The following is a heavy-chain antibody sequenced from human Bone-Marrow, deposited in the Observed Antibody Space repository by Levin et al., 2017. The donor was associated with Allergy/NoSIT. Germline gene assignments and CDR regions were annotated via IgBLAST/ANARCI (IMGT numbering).Heavy chain of an antibody. Sequence: PAASVKVSCKVSGYSLSELSMHWVRQAPGKGLEWMGGIDREDGETIYAQRFQGRVTMTEDTSAATVYMELSSLRSEDTAVYFCATDRPFHDILTGYSWALEYWGQGALVIVSS. D-gene: IGHD3-9*01. V-gene: IGHV1-24*01. CDR3: ATDRPFHDILTGYSWALEY. CDR2: IDREDGET. CDR1: GYSLSELS. J-gene: IGHJ4*02.